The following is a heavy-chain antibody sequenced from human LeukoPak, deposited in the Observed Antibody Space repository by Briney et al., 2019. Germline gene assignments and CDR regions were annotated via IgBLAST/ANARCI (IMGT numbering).Heavy chain of an antibody. Sequence: SETLSLTCTVSGGSISSYYWSWIRQPPGKGLEWIGYIYYSGSTNYNPSLKSRVTISVDTSRNQFSLKLSSVTAADTAVYYCARGTPTHGMDVWGQGTTVTVSS. CDR1: GGSISSYY. CDR2: IYYSGST. J-gene: IGHJ6*02. CDR3: ARGTPTHGMDV. V-gene: IGHV4-59*01.